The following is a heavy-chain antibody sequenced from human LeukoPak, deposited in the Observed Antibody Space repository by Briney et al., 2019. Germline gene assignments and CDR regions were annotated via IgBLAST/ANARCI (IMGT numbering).Heavy chain of an antibody. J-gene: IGHJ6*03. V-gene: IGHV1-2*02. CDR3: ARVPTVITPYYYMDV. CDR2: INPNSGGT. Sequence: ASVTVSCKASGYTFTVYYMHWVRQAPGQGLEWMGWINPNSGGTNYAQKFQGRVTMTRDTSISTAYMELSRLRSDDTAVYYCARVPTVITPYYYMDVWGKGTTVTVSS. CDR1: GYTFTVYY. D-gene: IGHD4-17*01.